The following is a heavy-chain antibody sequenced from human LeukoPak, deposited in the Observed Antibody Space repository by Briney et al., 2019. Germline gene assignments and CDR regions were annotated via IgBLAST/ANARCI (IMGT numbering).Heavy chain of an antibody. J-gene: IGHJ6*03. CDR1: GFTFSSYG. Sequence: PGGSLRLSCAASGFTFSSYGMHWVRQAPGKGLEWVANIKQDGSEKYYVDSVKGRFTISRDNAKNSLYLQMNSLRAEDTAVYYCARGVGGSRTPKRGYYMDVWGKGTTVTVSS. CDR3: ARGVGGSRTPKRGYYMDV. D-gene: IGHD3-10*01. CDR2: IKQDGSEK. V-gene: IGHV3-7*01.